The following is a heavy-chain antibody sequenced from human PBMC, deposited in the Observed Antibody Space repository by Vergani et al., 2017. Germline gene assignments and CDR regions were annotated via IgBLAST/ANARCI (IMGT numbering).Heavy chain of an antibody. J-gene: IGHJ4*02. CDR2: IYYIGST. CDR1: GGSISSSSYY. V-gene: IGHV4-39*01. Sequence: QLQLQESGPGLVKPSETLSLTCTVSGGSISSSSYYWGWIRQPPGKGLEWIGSIYYIGSTSYNPSLNSRVTISVDTSKNQFSLKLSSVTAADTAVYYCARASSVGAPTQTFNDYWGQGTLVTVSS. D-gene: IGHD1-26*01. CDR3: ARASSVGAPTQTFNDY.